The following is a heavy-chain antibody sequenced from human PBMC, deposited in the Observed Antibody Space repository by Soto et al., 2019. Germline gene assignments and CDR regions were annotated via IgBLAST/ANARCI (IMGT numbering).Heavy chain of an antibody. D-gene: IGHD1-26*01. CDR3: ARQARGATYSDFDY. CDR2: IYLDGST. Sequence: SETLSLTCSVSGGSITFNEYWGWIRQPPGKGLEWIGSIYLDGSTFYVPSLKSRLFMSVDTSKNQFSLRLRSVTAPDTAVYYCARQARGATYSDFDYWGQGTLVTVSS. CDR1: GGSITFNEY. J-gene: IGHJ4*02. V-gene: IGHV4-39*01.